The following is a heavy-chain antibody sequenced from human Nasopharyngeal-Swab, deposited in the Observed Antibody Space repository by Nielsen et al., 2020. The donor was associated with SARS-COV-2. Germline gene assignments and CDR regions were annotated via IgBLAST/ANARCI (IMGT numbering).Heavy chain of an antibody. CDR1: GGSFSGYY. J-gene: IGHJ6*02. CDR3: ARGRRHGLGKGPGVYYYGMDV. D-gene: IGHD3-10*01. V-gene: IGHV4-34*01. CDR2: INHSGST. Sequence: LETLSLTSAVYGGSFSGYYWSWIRQLPGKGLEWIGEINHSGSTNYNPSLKSRVTISIDTSKNQFSLKLSSVTAADTAVYYCARGRRHGLGKGPGVYYYGMDVWGQGTTVTVSS.